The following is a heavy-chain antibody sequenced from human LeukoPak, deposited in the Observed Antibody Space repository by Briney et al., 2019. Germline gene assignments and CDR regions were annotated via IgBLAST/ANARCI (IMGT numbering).Heavy chain of an antibody. V-gene: IGHV3-74*01. CDR1: GFTFSDHW. Sequence: GGSLRLSCAASGFTFSDHWMHWVRQAPGKGLVWVSRINSDGSSTTYADSVKGRFTISRDNAKNTLYLQMNSLRAEDTALYYCARVYSGTYYWDLDFWGQGTLVSVSS. CDR2: INSDGSST. D-gene: IGHD1-26*01. J-gene: IGHJ4*02. CDR3: ARVYSGTYYWDLDF.